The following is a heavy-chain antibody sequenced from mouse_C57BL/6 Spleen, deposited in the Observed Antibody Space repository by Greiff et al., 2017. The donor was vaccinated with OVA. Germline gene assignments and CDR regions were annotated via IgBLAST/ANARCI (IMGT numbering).Heavy chain of an antibody. V-gene: IGHV14-4*01. CDR3: TRGYGSSYGYFDV. J-gene: IGHJ1*03. CDR1: GFNIKDDY. CDR2: IDPENGDT. D-gene: IGHD1-1*01. Sequence: VQLKESGAELVRPGASVKLSCTASGFNIKDDYMHWVKQRPEQGLEWIGWIDPENGDTEYASKFQGKATITADTSSNTAYLQLSSLTSEDTAVDYCTRGYGSSYGYFDVWGTGTTVTVSS.